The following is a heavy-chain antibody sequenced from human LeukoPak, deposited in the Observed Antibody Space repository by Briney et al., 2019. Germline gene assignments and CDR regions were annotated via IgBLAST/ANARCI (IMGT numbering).Heavy chain of an antibody. V-gene: IGHV1-46*01. CDR2: INPSGGST. J-gene: IGHJ4*02. Sequence: ASVKVSCKASGYTFTSYYMHWVRQAPGQGLEWMGIINPSGGSTSSAQKFQVRVTMTTDTSTSTAYMELRRLRSNDTAVYYCARDGADYYDFWSGYDDYWGQGTLVTVSS. CDR3: ARDGADYYDFWSGYDDY. CDR1: GYTFTSYY. D-gene: IGHD3-3*01.